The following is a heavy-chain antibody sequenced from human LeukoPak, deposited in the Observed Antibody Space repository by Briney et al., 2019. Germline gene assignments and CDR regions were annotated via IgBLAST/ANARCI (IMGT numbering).Heavy chain of an antibody. CDR1: GYTFTRYG. J-gene: IGHJ4*02. V-gene: IGHV1-2*02. CDR2: INPHTGGT. D-gene: IGHD2-15*01. CDR3: ARPYCSGGFCHDYFDY. Sequence: GASVKVSCKASGYTFTRYGINWVRQAPGQGLEWMGWINPHTGGTNYAQKFQGRVTMTRDTSISTAYMELSGLTSDDTAVYYCARPYCSGGFCHDYFDYWGQGTLVTVSS.